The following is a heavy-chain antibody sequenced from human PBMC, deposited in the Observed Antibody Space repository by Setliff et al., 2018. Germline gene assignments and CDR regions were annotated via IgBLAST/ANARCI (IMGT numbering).Heavy chain of an antibody. CDR1: GFTFDDYA. CDR3: AKDIVRYYFDTRGFDL. V-gene: IGHV3-9*01. J-gene: IGHJ2*01. D-gene: IGHD3-22*01. Sequence: SLRLSCAASGFTFDDYAMHWVRQTPGKGLEWVSGISWNGGNMDYAGSVKGRFTISRDNAKNSLYLQMNSLRAADTALYYCAKDIVRYYFDTRGFDLWGRGTLVTVSS. CDR2: ISWNGGNM.